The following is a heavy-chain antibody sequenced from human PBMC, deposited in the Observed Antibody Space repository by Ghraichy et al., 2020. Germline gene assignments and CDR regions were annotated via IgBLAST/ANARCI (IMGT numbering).Heavy chain of an antibody. CDR2: ISGSGGST. Sequence: GGSLRLSCAASGFTFSSYAMSWVRQAPGKGLEWVSAISGSGGSTYYADSVKGRFTISRDNSKNTLYLQMNSLRAEDTAVYYCAKGRGGDGALNYYYGMDVWGQGTTVTVSS. CDR1: GFTFSSYA. J-gene: IGHJ6*02. V-gene: IGHV3-23*01. CDR3: AKGRGGDGALNYYYGMDV. D-gene: IGHD1-26*01.